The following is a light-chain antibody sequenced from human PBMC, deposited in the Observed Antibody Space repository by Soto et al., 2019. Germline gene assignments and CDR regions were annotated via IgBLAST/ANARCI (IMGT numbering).Light chain of an antibody. V-gene: IGLV2-14*01. CDR1: SSNIGNNY. CDR3: SSYTSYTTLWV. J-gene: IGLJ3*02. CDR2: GVS. Sequence: QSVLTQSPSVSAAPGQQVTISCSGSSSNIGNNYVSWYQQHPGKAPKLMIYGVSNRPSGVSNRFSGSKSGNAASLTISGLQAEDEADYYCSSYTSYTTLWVFGGGTKLTVL.